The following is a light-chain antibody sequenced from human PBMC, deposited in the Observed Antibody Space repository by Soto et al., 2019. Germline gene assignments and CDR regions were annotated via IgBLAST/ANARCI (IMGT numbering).Light chain of an antibody. CDR1: QSVSSSY. Sequence: IVLTQYPGTLSLSPGERATLACRASQSVSSSYLAWYQQKPGQAPRLLMYGASSRATGITDRFSGSGSGTDFTLTITRLEPEDFAVYYCQYYDSSPTFGQGTKVDI. J-gene: IGKJ1*01. CDR2: GAS. V-gene: IGKV3-20*01. CDR3: QYYDSSPT.